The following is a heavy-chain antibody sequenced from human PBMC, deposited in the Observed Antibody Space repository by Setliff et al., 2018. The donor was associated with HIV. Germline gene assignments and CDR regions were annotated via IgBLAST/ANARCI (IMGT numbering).Heavy chain of an antibody. D-gene: IGHD5-18*01. J-gene: IGHJ6*02. Sequence: SVRVSCKASGFSFTSSAMQWVRQARGQRLEWIGWIVVGSGNTNYAQKFQERVTISRDTSTSTAYMELSSLRSEDTAVYYCAGGAYSYGWDYYNYGMDVWGQGTTVTVSS. CDR1: GFSFTSSA. CDR3: AGGAYSYGWDYYNYGMDV. CDR2: IVVGSGNT. V-gene: IGHV1-58*02.